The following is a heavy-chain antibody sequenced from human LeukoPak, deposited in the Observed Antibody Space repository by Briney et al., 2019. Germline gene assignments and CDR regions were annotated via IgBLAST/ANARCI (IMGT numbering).Heavy chain of an antibody. J-gene: IGHJ5*02. CDR3: ARDDIETNWFDP. CDR1: GYTFTGYY. Sequence: ASVKVSCKASGYTFTGYYMHWVRQAPGQGLEWMGWINPNSGGTNYAQKFQGRVTMTRDTSISTAYMELSRLRSDDTAVYYCARDDIETNWFDPWGQGTLVTVSS. V-gene: IGHV1-2*02. CDR2: INPNSGGT.